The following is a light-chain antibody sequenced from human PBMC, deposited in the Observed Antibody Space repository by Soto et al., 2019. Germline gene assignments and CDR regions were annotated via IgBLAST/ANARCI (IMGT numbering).Light chain of an antibody. CDR1: SSNIGAGYD. CDR3: QSYDSSLSGHVV. Sequence: QSVLTQPPSVSGAPGQRVTISCTGSSSNIGAGYDVHWYQQLPGTAPKLLIYGNSNRPSGVPDRFSGSKSGTSASLAITGLQAEDDADYYGQSYDSSLSGHVVFGGGTKLTVL. V-gene: IGLV1-40*01. CDR2: GNS. J-gene: IGLJ2*01.